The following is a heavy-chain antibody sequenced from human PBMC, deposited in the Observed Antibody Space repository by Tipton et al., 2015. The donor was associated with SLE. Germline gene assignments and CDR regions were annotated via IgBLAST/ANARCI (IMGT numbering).Heavy chain of an antibody. J-gene: IGHJ3*02. CDR2: IKQDGSEK. CDR3: ARARITMVRARGAFDI. V-gene: IGHV3-7*01. Sequence: SLRLSCAASGFTFSSYWMSWVPQAPGKGLEWVANIKQDGSEKYYVDSVKGRFTISRDNAKNSLYLQMNSLRAEDTAVYYCARARITMVRARGAFDIWGQGTMVTVSS. CDR1: GFTFSSYW. D-gene: IGHD3-10*01.